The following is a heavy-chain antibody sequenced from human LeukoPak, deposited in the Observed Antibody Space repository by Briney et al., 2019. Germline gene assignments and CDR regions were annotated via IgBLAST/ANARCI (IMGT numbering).Heavy chain of an antibody. J-gene: IGHJ4*02. CDR2: IRSKGYSGTT. CDR1: GFTFGDYA. V-gene: IGHV3-49*04. CDR3: TRVRPPPDFWSGYNIDY. Sequence: GGSLRLSCTASGFTFGDYAMSWVRQAPGKGLECVGFIRSKGYSGTTEYAASVKGRFTISRDDSKSIDDLQMNSLKTEDTAVYYCTRVRPPPDFWSGYNIDYWGQGTLVTVSS. D-gene: IGHD3-3*01.